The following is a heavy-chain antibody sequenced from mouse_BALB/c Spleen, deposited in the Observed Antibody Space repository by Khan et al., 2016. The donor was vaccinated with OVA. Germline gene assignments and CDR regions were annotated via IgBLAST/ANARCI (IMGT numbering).Heavy chain of an antibody. CDR3: ARDYWDVFAY. V-gene: IGHV14-3*02. CDR1: GFNIKDTY. CDR2: IDPANGNT. Sequence: EVQLQQSGAELVKPGASVKLSCTASGFNIKDTYMHWVKQRPERGLEWIGRIDPANGNTKYDPKFQAKATLTADTSSNTAYLQLSSLTSEDTAVYYCARDYWDVFAYWGQGTLVTVST. J-gene: IGHJ3*01. D-gene: IGHD4-1*01.